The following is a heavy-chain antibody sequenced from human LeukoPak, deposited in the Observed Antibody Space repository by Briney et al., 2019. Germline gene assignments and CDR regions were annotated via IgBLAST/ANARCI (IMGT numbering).Heavy chain of an antibody. V-gene: IGHV4-39*01. D-gene: IGHD6-13*01. Sequence: SETLSLTCTVSGGAISSSSFYWGWIRQPPGKGLEWIGTIYYTGSTFYSPSLKSRLTISVDTSKNQFSLKLSSVTAAGTAVYYCAGGLAIRFDYWGRGTLVTVSS. CDR1: GGAISSSSFY. CDR3: AGGLAIRFDY. J-gene: IGHJ4*02. CDR2: IYYTGST.